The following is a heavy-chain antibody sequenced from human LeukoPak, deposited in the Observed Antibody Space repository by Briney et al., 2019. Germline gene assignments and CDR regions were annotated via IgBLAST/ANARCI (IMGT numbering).Heavy chain of an antibody. V-gene: IGHV3-23*01. D-gene: IGHD5-24*01. CDR1: GFNFITAA. CDR3: VKDIQLST. Sequence: GGSLRLSCAASGFNFITAAMTWVRQAPGKGLEWVSLIGSSGGSTYYADSMKGRFTISRDNFNHTLSLQMNSLRVEDTAIYYCVKDIQLSTWGLGTMVTVSS. J-gene: IGHJ3*01. CDR2: IGSSGGST.